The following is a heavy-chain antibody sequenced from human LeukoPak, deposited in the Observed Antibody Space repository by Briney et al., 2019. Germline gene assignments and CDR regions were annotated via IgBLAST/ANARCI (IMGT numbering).Heavy chain of an antibody. J-gene: IGHJ4*02. Sequence: GGSLRLSCAASGFSVGGYWMHWVRQGPGMGLVWVSRINSDGSSISYADSVKGRFSISRDNAKNTLYLQMKSLRAEDTAVYYCTRGASGYGNFDYWGQGTLVTVSS. CDR1: GFSVGGYW. D-gene: IGHD5-12*01. V-gene: IGHV3-74*01. CDR2: INSDGSSI. CDR3: TRGASGYGNFDY.